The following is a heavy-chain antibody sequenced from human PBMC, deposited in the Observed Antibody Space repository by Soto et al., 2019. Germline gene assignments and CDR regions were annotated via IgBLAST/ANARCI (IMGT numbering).Heavy chain of an antibody. Sequence: SVKVSCKASGGTFSSYTVSWVRQALGQGLEWMGRIIPILGIANYAQKFQGRVTITADKSTSTAYMELSSLRSEDTAVYYCARDRRMGGPDAFDIWGQGTMVTVSS. J-gene: IGHJ3*02. D-gene: IGHD2-8*01. CDR3: ARDRRMGGPDAFDI. CDR2: IIPILGIA. V-gene: IGHV1-69*04. CDR1: GGTFSSYT.